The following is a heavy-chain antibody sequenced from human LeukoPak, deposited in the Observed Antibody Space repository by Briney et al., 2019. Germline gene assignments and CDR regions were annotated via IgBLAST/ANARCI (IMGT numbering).Heavy chain of an antibody. CDR2: IGPTGFDR. D-gene: IGHD1-14*01. J-gene: IGHJ4*02. Sequence: GGSLRLSCTTSGLTFSTSGFNWVRQAPGKGLEWVASIGPTGFDRYHADSIKGRFPISRDNANNFLYLQMYSLRAEDTAVYYCATETNGRHYDYWGQGTLLTVSS. CDR3: ATETNGRHYDY. V-gene: IGHV3-21*06. CDR1: GLTFSTSG.